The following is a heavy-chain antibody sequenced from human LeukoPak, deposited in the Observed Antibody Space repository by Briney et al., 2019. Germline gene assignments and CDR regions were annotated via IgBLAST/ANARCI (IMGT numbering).Heavy chain of an antibody. J-gene: IGHJ4*02. CDR1: GGSISSYY. CDR3: ARLDPRYSYGSSFDY. CDR2: IYYSGST. D-gene: IGHD5-18*01. V-gene: IGHV4-59*01. Sequence: SETLSLTCTVSGGSISSYYWSWIRQPPGKGLEWIGYIYYSGSTNYNPSLKSRVTISVDTSKNQFSLKLGSVTAADTAVYYCARLDPRYSYGSSFDYWGQGILVTVSS.